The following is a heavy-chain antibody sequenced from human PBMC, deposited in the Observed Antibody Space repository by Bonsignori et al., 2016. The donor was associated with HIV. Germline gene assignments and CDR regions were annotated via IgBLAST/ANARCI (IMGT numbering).Heavy chain of an antibody. J-gene: IGHJ4*02. V-gene: IGHV3-11*01. Sequence: GESLKISCAASGFTFSDYYMSWIRQAPGKGLEWVSYISSSGSTIYYADSVKGRFTISRDNAKNSLYLQMNSLRAEDTAVYYCARDRPLYDSSSYDYWGQGTLVTVSS. CDR1: GFTFSDYY. CDR2: ISSSGSTI. CDR3: ARDRPLYDSSSYDY. D-gene: IGHD3-22*01.